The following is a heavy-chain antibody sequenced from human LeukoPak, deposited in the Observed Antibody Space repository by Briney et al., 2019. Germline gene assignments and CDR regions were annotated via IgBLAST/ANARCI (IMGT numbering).Heavy chain of an antibody. CDR2: ISSSSSTI. V-gene: IGHV3-48*01. J-gene: IGHJ4*02. CDR3: ARETYYYDSTGYPPYFDY. CDR1: GFTFSSYS. D-gene: IGHD3-22*01. Sequence: GGTLRLSCAASGFTFSSYSMNWVRQAPGKGLEWVSYISSSSSTIYYADSVKGRFTISRDNAKNSLYLQMNSLRAEDTAVYYCARETYYYDSTGYPPYFDYWGQGTLVTVSS.